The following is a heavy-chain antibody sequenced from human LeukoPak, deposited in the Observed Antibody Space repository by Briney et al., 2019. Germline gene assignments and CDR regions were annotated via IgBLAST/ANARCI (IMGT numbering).Heavy chain of an antibody. CDR1: GLKFRNYG. Sequence: GGSLRLSCTASGLKFRNYGMHWVRQAPGKGLEWVSIIWYDGSNKYYADSVKGRFTISRDNSKNTMYLQMNSLRDEDTAVYYCATDRRTYSDYWGQGTPVTVSS. CDR2: IWYDGSNK. CDR3: ATDRRTYSDY. J-gene: IGHJ4*02. V-gene: IGHV3-33*01.